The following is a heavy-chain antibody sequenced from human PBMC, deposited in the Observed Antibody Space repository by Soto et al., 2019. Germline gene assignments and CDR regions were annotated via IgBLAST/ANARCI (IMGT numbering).Heavy chain of an antibody. Sequence: EVQLLESGGGLVQPGGSLRLSCAASGFTFSSYAMSWVRQAPGKGLEWVSAISGSGGSTYYTDSVKGRFTISRDNSKNTLYLQMNSLRVEDTAVYYCAKDRSYGDFFDYWGQGTLVTVSS. CDR1: GFTFSSYA. D-gene: IGHD4-17*01. J-gene: IGHJ4*02. CDR3: AKDRSYGDFFDY. CDR2: ISGSGGST. V-gene: IGHV3-23*01.